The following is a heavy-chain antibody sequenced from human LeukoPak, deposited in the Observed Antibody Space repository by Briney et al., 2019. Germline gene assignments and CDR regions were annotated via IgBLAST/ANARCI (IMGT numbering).Heavy chain of an antibody. D-gene: IGHD5-18*01. CDR2: INPSGGST. Sequence: ASVKVSCKASGYTFTSYYMHWVRQAPGQGLEWMGIINPSGGSTSYAQKFQGRVTMTRDMSTSTVYMELSSLRSEDTAVYYCARGLEGVDTAMPTDGFDPWSQGTLVTVSS. CDR1: GYTFTSYY. V-gene: IGHV1-46*01. CDR3: ARGLEGVDTAMPTDGFDP. J-gene: IGHJ5*02.